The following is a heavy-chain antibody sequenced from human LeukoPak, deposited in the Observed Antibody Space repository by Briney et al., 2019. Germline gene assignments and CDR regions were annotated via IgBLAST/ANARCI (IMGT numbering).Heavy chain of an antibody. CDR3: ARDYCSSTSCYPSDY. CDR1: GYTFTSYY. CDR2: INPSGGST. D-gene: IGHD2-2*01. J-gene: IGHJ4*02. Sequence: ASVKVSCKASGYTFTSYYMHWVRQAPGQGLEWMGIINPSGGSTSYAQKFQGRVTMTRDMSTSTAYMELSSLRSEDTAVYYCARDYCSSTSCYPSDYWGQGTLVTVSS. V-gene: IGHV1-46*01.